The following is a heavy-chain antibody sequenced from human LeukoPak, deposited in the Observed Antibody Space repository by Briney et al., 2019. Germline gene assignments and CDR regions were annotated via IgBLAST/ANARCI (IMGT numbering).Heavy chain of an antibody. V-gene: IGHV3-74*01. J-gene: IGHJ4*02. CDR1: GFTFSSNW. CDR3: ARHTPKYYYDSSGYLDY. Sequence: GGSLRLSCAASGFTFSSNWMHWVRQAPGKGLVWVSRINEDGSTTNYADSVKGRSTIFRDNAKNTLYLQMNSLRAEDTAVYYCARHTPKYYYDSSGYLDYWGQGTLVTVSS. CDR2: INEDGSTT. D-gene: IGHD3-22*01.